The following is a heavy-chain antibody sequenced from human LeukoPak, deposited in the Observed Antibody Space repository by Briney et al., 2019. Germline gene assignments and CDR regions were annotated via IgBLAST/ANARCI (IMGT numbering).Heavy chain of an antibody. CDR3: ARGGYQQWLALEYYFDY. D-gene: IGHD6-19*01. CDR2: ISSGSSI. Sequence: GGSLRLSCAASGFTFSSFSMNWVRQAPGKGLEWISYISSGSSIFYADSVKGRFTISRDNAKNSLYLQTNSLRAEDTAVYYCARGGYQQWLALEYYFDYWGQGTLVTVSS. J-gene: IGHJ4*02. V-gene: IGHV3-48*01. CDR1: GFTFSSFS.